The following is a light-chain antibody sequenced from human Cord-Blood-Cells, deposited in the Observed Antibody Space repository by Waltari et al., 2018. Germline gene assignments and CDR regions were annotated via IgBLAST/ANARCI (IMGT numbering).Light chain of an antibody. CDR3: SSYTSSSTLV. Sequence: QSALTQPASVSGSPGQSITISYTGTSSDVGCYNYVSWYQQHPGKAPKRMIYVVSNRPSGVSTRFSGSKSGNTASLTISGLQAEDEADYYCSSYTSSSTLVFGTGTKVTVL. V-gene: IGLV2-14*01. CDR1: SSDVGCYNY. J-gene: IGLJ1*01. CDR2: VVS.